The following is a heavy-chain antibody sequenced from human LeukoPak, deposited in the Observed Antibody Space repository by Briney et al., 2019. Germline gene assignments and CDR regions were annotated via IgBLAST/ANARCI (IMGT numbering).Heavy chain of an antibody. Sequence: SETLSLACTVSGGSISTYYWSWIRRPPGKGLEWIGYIYYSGSTNYNPSLKSRVTISVDTSKNQFSLKLSSVTAADTAVYFCARGPYSYDSSGAFDIWGQGTMVTVSS. CDR3: ARGPYSYDSSGAFDI. J-gene: IGHJ3*02. V-gene: IGHV4-59*08. CDR2: IYYSGST. D-gene: IGHD3-22*01. CDR1: GGSISTYY.